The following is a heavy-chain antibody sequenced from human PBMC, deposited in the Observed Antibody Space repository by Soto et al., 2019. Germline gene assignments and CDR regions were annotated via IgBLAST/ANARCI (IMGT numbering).Heavy chain of an antibody. CDR1: GFTFSSYW. D-gene: IGHD3-3*01. V-gene: IGHV3-74*01. Sequence: GGSLRLSCAASGFTFSSYWMHWVRQAPGKGLVWVSRINSDGSSTSYADSVKGRFTISRDNAKNTLYLQMSSLRAEDTAVYYCARAPHDFYYGMDVWGQGTTVTVSS. CDR3: ARAPHDFYYGMDV. CDR2: INSDGSST. J-gene: IGHJ6*02.